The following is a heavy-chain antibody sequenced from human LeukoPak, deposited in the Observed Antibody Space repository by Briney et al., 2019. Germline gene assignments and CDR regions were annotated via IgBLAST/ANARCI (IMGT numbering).Heavy chain of an antibody. CDR3: ARSHDS. CDR1: GFTFSSYS. CDR2: ISSSNSVI. J-gene: IGHJ4*02. Sequence: GGSLRLSCAASGFTFSSYSMNWVRQAPGKGLEWVSYISSSNSVIYYADSVKGRFTISRDNAKKSLYLQMNSLRAEDTAVYYCARSHDSWGQGTLVTVSS. V-gene: IGHV3-48*01.